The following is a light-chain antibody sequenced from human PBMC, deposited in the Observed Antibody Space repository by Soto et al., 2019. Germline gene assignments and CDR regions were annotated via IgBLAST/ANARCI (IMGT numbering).Light chain of an antibody. CDR1: SSDIGAYNY. Sequence: QSVLTQPASVSGSPGQSITISCTGSSSDIGAYNYVSWFQQYPGKAPKLIISEVSNRPSGVSNRFSGSNSGTAASLTISGLQTEDEADYFCFSFTTDWTHVFGTGTKV. V-gene: IGLV2-14*01. CDR3: FSFTTDWTHV. CDR2: EVS. J-gene: IGLJ1*01.